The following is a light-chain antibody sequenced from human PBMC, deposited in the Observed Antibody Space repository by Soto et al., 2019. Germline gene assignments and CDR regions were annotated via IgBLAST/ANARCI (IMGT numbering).Light chain of an antibody. Sequence: EIVMTQSPATLSASPGERATLSCRASQSVSSNLAWYQLTPGQAPRLLISDASTRAIGIPPRFSGSGSGTDFTLTISSLQSEDFAVYYCQQYNDWPETFGQGTKVDIK. CDR1: QSVSSN. CDR2: DAS. J-gene: IGKJ1*01. CDR3: QQYNDWPET. V-gene: IGKV3-15*01.